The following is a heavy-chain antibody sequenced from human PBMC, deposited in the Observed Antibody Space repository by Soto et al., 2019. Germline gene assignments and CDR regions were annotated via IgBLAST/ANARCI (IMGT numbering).Heavy chain of an antibody. J-gene: IGHJ4*02. CDR1: GFIFTTSD. CDR2: ITITGDTT. D-gene: IGHD2-21*02. V-gene: IGHV3-23*04. CDR3: GKGGGGDHGY. Sequence: EVQLVESEGGLVQPGGSLRLSCEASGFIFTTSDMSWVRQAPGKGLEWISSITITGDTTHYADSVKGRFTISRDNSRNTVYLKMNRLRVDDTAVYYCGKGGGGDHGYWGQGTLVAVSS.